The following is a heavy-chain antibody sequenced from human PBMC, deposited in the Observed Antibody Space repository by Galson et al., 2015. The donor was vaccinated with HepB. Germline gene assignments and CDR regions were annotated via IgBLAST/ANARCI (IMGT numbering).Heavy chain of an antibody. J-gene: IGHJ6*03. CDR2: INRDGSTT. Sequence: SLRLSCAASGFTFSSHWMHWVRQAPGKGLVWVSRINRDGSTTSYADSVKGRFTTSRDNAKNTLYLQMNSLRAEDTAVYYCARDPGVQDYYFYMDVWGKGTTVTVSS. V-gene: IGHV3-74*01. CDR3: ARDPGVQDYYFYMDV. D-gene: IGHD3-10*01. CDR1: GFTFSSHW.